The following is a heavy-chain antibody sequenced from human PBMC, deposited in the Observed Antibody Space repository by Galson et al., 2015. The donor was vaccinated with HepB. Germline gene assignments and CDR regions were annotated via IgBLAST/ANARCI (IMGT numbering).Heavy chain of an antibody. CDR2: IRSNTDGGTT. CDR3: TTAGATVDTGGAFDL. V-gene: IGHV3-15*01. D-gene: IGHD5-18*01. Sequence: SLRLSCAASGFTFTRAWMRWVRQAPGKGLEWVGRIRSNTDGGTTEYAAPAKDRFILSRDDSKATLYLQMNSLKIEDTAVYYCTTAGATVDTGGAFDLWGQGTMVTVSS. J-gene: IGHJ3*01. CDR1: GFTFTRAW.